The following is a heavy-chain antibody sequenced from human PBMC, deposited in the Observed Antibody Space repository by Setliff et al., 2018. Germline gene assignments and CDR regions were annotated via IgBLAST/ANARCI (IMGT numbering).Heavy chain of an antibody. Sequence: SLRLSCAASGFTFSSYSMNWVRQAPGKGLEWVSSISTSGSYIYYVDSVRGRFTISRDNAHNSLYLQMNNLRVEDTAVYYCTTRYHNPGDGYMAVFDFWGQGSLVTVSS. J-gene: IGHJ4*02. D-gene: IGHD2-21*01. CDR2: ISTSGSYI. CDR3: TTRYHNPGDGYMAVFDF. CDR1: GFTFSSYS. V-gene: IGHV3-21*04.